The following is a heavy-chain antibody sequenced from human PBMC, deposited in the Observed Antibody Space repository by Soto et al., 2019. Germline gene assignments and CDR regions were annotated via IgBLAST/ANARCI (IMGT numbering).Heavy chain of an antibody. J-gene: IGHJ4*02. CDR1: GFTFSSYS. Sequence: GSLRLSCAASGFTFSSYSMNWVRQAPGKGLEWVSSISSSSSYIYYADSVKGRFTISRDNAKNSLYLQMNSLRAEDTVVYYCARFYGDYVLHFDYWGQGTLVTVSS. V-gene: IGHV3-21*01. CDR3: ARFYGDYVLHFDY. CDR2: ISSSSSYI. D-gene: IGHD4-17*01.